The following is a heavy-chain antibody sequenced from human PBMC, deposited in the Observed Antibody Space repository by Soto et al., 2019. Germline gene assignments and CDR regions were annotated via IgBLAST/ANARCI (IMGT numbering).Heavy chain of an antibody. CDR3: AREGISGYLLYYYYGMDV. CDR1: GFTFSSYA. D-gene: IGHD5-12*01. V-gene: IGHV3-30-3*01. Sequence: GGSLRLSCAASGFTFSSYAMHWVRQAPGKGLEWVAVISYDGSNKYYADSVKGRFTISRDNSKNTLYLQMNSLRAEDTAVYYCAREGISGYLLYYYYGMDVWGQGTTVTVSS. J-gene: IGHJ6*02. CDR2: ISYDGSNK.